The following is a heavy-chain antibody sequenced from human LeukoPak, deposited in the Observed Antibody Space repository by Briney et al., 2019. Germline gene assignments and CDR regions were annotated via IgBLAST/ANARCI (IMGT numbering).Heavy chain of an antibody. CDR1: GGSITSYY. CDR3: ARSGGSGTYYDGSFDY. CDR2: IYTSGST. D-gene: IGHD1-26*01. J-gene: IGHJ4*02. V-gene: IGHV4-4*07. Sequence: PSETLSLTCSVSGGSITSYYWSWIRQAAGKGLEWIGRIYTSGSTAYNPSLKSRVTMSVDTSKNQFSLKSYSVTAADTAVYYCARSGGSGTYYDGSFDYWGQGTLVTVSS.